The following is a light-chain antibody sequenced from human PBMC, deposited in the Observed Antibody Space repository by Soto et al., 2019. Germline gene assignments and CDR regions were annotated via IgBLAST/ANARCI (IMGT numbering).Light chain of an antibody. J-gene: IGKJ5*01. CDR2: LGT. V-gene: IGKV2-28*01. Sequence: DTVMTQSPLSLPVTPGEPASISCRSSQSLLHSDGYNCLDWYLQKPGQSPQLLIYLGTNRASGVPDRFSGSGSGTDFTLKISRVEAEDVGVYYCMQALQTPITFGQGTRLEMK. CDR3: MQALQTPIT. CDR1: QSLLHSDGYNC.